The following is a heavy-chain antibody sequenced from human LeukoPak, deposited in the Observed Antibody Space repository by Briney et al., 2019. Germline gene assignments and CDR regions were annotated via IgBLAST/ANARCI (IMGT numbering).Heavy chain of an antibody. CDR2: IKQDGSEK. CDR3: ARQGYDYIWGRGAFDY. V-gene: IGHV3-7*01. D-gene: IGHD3-16*01. J-gene: IGHJ4*02. CDR1: GFTFSSYW. Sequence: GGSLRLSCAASGFTFSSYWMSWVRQAPGKGLEWVANIKQDGSEKYYVDSVKGRFTISRDNAKNSLYLQMNSLRAEDTAVYYCARQGYDYIWGRGAFDYWGQGTLVTVSS.